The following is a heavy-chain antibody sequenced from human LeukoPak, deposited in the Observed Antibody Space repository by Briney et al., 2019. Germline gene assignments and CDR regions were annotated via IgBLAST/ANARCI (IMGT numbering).Heavy chain of an antibody. V-gene: IGHV3-30*02. J-gene: IGHJ4*02. CDR1: GFTFSSYG. CDR2: IRCDGSNK. CDR3: AKDQTAYYGSGSYARELSD. D-gene: IGHD3-10*01. Sequence: PGGSLRLSCAASGFTFSSYGMHWVRQAPGKGLEWVAFIRCDGSNKYYADSVKGRFTISRDNSKNTLYLQMNSLRAEDTAVYYCAKDQTAYYGSGSYARELSDWGQGTLVTVSS.